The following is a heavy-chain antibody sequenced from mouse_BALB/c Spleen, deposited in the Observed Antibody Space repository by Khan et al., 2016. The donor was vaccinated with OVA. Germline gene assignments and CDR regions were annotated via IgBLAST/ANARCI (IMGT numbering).Heavy chain of an antibody. V-gene: IGHV3-2*02. CDR2: INYSGST. Sequence: EVKLEESGPGLVNPSQSLSLTCTVTGYSITSDYAWNWIRQFPGNKLEWMGYINYSGSTNYNPALQSRISITRDTSKNKFFLQLNSVTTEDTATYYCARDGSRYNYAMDYWGQGTSVTVSS. CDR3: ARDGSRYNYAMDY. CDR1: GYSITSDYA. J-gene: IGHJ4*01. D-gene: IGHD2-3*01.